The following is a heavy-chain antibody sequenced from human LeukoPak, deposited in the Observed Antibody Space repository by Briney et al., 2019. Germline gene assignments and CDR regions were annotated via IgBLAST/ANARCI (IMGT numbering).Heavy chain of an antibody. Sequence: ASVKVSCKASGYTFTSYGISGVRQAPGKGREWMGWISAYNGNTNYAQKLQGRVTMTTDTATSTAYMELRSLRSDDTAVYYCARREQWLPTDYWGQGTLVTVAS. D-gene: IGHD6-19*01. V-gene: IGHV1-18*01. CDR2: ISAYNGNT. CDR3: ARREQWLPTDY. CDR1: GYTFTSYG. J-gene: IGHJ4*02.